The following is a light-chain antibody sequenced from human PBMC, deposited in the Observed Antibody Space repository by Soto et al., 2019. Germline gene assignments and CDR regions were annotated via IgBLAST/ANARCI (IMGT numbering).Light chain of an antibody. Sequence: EIVMTQSPATLSVSPGERATLSCRASQSVSSNLAWYQQKPGQAPSLLIYGASTRATGTPARFSGSGSGTDFTLTINRLEPEDFAVYYCQQHGSSSSWTFGQGTKVDIK. V-gene: IGKV3-15*01. CDR2: GAS. CDR3: QQHGSSSSWT. J-gene: IGKJ1*01. CDR1: QSVSSN.